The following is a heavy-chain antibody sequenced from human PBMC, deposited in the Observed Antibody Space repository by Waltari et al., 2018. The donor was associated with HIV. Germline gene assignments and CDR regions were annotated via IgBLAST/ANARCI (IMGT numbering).Heavy chain of an antibody. Sequence: QVQLVQSGAEVKKPGASVKVSCKASGYTFSDYYMHWVRQAPGQGLEWMGWINPNSGGTGDAEKFQGRVTMTRDTSISTAYMELSRLRFDDTAVYYCARVFRGTVNYFDSRLGHWGQGTLVTVSS. V-gene: IGHV1-2*02. J-gene: IGHJ5*02. D-gene: IGHD3-22*01. CDR2: INPNSGGT. CDR3: ARVFRGTVNYFDSRLGH. CDR1: GYTFSDYY.